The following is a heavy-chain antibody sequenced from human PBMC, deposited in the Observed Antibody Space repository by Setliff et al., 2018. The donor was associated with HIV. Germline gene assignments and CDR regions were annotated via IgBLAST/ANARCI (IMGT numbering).Heavy chain of an antibody. CDR2: IYHSGST. D-gene: IGHD6-13*01. CDR3: ATYSSSWPDY. Sequence: SETLSLTCAVSGGSISSSNWWTWVRQPPGKGLEWIGEIYHSGSTNYNPSLKSRVTISVDTSKNQFSLKLSSVTAADTAVYYCATYSSSWPDYWGQGTLVTVSS. V-gene: IGHV4-4*02. J-gene: IGHJ4*02. CDR1: GGSISSSNW.